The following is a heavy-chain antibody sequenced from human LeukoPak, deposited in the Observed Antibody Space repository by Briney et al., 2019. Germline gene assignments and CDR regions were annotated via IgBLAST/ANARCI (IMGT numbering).Heavy chain of an antibody. CDR2: ISGSGGST. CDR3: ARDFLRRYGWNYYFDY. J-gene: IGHJ4*02. V-gene: IGHV3-23*01. D-gene: IGHD1-7*01. Sequence: GGSLRLSCAASGFTFSSYATSWVRQAPGKGLEWVSAISGSGGSTYYADSVKGRFTISRDNSKNTLYLQMNSLRAEDTAVYYCARDFLRRYGWNYYFDYWGQGTLVTVSS. CDR1: GFTFSSYA.